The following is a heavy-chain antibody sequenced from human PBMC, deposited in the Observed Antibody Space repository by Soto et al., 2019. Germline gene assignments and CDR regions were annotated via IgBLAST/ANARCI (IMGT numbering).Heavy chain of an antibody. CDR2: IDPIDSYT. CDR1: GYSFTSYW. Sequence: LGESLKISCKGSGYSFTSYWINWVRQMPGQGLEWMGRIDPIDSYTNYSPSFQGHVTISADKSISTAYLQWSSLKASDTAIYYCATDRGSSDYWGQGPRVTASS. V-gene: IGHV5-10-1*01. J-gene: IGHJ4*02. D-gene: IGHD6-13*01. CDR3: ATDRGSSDY.